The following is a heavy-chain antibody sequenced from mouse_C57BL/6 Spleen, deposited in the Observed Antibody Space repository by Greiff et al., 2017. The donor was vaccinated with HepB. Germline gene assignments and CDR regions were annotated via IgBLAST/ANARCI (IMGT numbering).Heavy chain of an antibody. V-gene: IGHV1-50*01. CDR3: ARKGLLRRGYFDV. CDR1: GYTFTSYW. D-gene: IGHD1-1*01. J-gene: IGHJ1*03. CDR2: IDPSDSYT. Sequence: QVHVKQPGAELVKPGASVKLSCKASGYTFTSYWMQWVKQRPGQGLEWIGEIDPSDSYTNYNQKFKGKATLTVDTSSSTAYMQLSSLTSEDSAVYYCARKGLLRRGYFDVWGTGTTVTVSS.